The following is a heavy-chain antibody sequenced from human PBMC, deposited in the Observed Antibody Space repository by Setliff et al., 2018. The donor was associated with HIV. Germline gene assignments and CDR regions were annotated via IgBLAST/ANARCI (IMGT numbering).Heavy chain of an antibody. Sequence: GSLRLSCAASGFTFSDYYMSWIRQAPGKGLEWVSSISSSGSYIYYAGSLKGRFTISRDNARNSLYLEMNTLRAEDTALYYCARSRSTRDAFDTWGQGTMVTVSS. CDR3: ARSRSTRDAFDT. CDR1: GFTFSDYY. CDR2: ISSSGSYI. J-gene: IGHJ3*02. V-gene: IGHV3-11*04. D-gene: IGHD2-2*01.